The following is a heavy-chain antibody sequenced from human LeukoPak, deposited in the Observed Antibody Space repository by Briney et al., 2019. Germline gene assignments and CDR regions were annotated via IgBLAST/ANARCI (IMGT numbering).Heavy chain of an antibody. V-gene: IGHV4-4*02. CDR2: IYRSGTT. CDR3: ARAVGGDGSGSL. D-gene: IGHD3-10*01. Sequence: SETLSLTCAVSGGSISSNNWWSWVRQPPGKGLEWIGNIYRSGTTHYNPSLKSRVTISVDKSKNHFSLKLNSVTAADTAVYYCARAVGGDGSGSLWGPGTLVTVSS. J-gene: IGHJ4*02. CDR1: GGSISSNNW.